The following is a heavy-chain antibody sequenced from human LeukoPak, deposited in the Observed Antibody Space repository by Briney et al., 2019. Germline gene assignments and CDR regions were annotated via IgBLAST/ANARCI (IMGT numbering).Heavy chain of an antibody. V-gene: IGHV1-18*01. CDR2: ISAYNGNT. CDR3: AREHLYYYDSSGYSYFDY. Sequence: ASVKVSCKASGYTFTSYGISWVRQAPGQGLEWMGWISAYNGNTNYAQKFQGRVTITADKSTSTAYMELSSLRSEDTAVYYCAREHLYYYDSSGYSYFDYWGQGTLVTVSS. J-gene: IGHJ4*02. D-gene: IGHD3-22*01. CDR1: GYTFTSYG.